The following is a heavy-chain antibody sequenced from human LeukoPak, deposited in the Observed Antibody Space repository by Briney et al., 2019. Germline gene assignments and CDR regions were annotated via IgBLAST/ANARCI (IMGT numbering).Heavy chain of an antibody. CDR3: AKVATKGDNRRDFDY. Sequence: GSLRLSCAASGFTFSAYGMSWVRQAPGKGLEWVSAISGSGGSTYYADSVKGRFTISRDNSKNTLYLQMNSLRAEDTAVYYCAKVATKGDNRRDFDYWGQGTLVTVSS. CDR2: ISGSGGST. D-gene: IGHD5-12*01. J-gene: IGHJ4*02. V-gene: IGHV3-23*01. CDR1: GFTFSAYG.